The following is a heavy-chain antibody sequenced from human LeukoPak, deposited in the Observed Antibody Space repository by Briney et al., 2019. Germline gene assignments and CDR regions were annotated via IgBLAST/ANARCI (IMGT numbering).Heavy chain of an antibody. V-gene: IGHV4-61*02. CDR3: VTSTYSSGWYNWLDP. CDR2: IYTSGST. CDR1: GGSISSGSYY. D-gene: IGHD6-19*01. Sequence: SETLSLTCTVSGGSISSGSYYWSWIRQPAGKGLEWIGRIYTSGSTNYNPSLESRVTISVDTSKNQFSLKLSSVTAADTAVYYCVTSTYSSGWYNWLDPWGQETLVTVSS. J-gene: IGHJ5*02.